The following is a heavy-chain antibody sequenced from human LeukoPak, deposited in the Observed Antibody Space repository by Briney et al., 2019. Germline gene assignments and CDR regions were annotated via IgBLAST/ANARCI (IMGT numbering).Heavy chain of an antibody. CDR1: GGPISSGGYY. Sequence: SETLSLTCTVSGGPISSGGYYWSWIRQHPGKGLEWLGYIYYSGSTYYNPSLKSRVTISIDTSKNQFSLKLSSVTAADTAVYYCARESTMPANWFDPWGQGTLVTVSS. J-gene: IGHJ5*02. D-gene: IGHD5/OR15-5a*01. V-gene: IGHV4-31*03. CDR2: IYYSGST. CDR3: ARESTMPANWFDP.